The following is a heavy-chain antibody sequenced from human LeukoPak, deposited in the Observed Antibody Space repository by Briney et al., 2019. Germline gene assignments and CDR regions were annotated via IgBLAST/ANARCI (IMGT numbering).Heavy chain of an antibody. CDR2: ISACNGNT. V-gene: IGHV1-18*01. CDR1: GYTFTGYG. Sequence: GASVKVSCKASGYTFTGYGISRVRETPGQGLEWMGWISACNGNTNYAQKLQGRVTMTTDTSTSTAYMELRSLRSDDTAVYYCARDLFGEDSAAGELWGQGTLVTVSS. J-gene: IGHJ4*02. D-gene: IGHD6-13*01. CDR3: ARDLFGEDSAAGEL.